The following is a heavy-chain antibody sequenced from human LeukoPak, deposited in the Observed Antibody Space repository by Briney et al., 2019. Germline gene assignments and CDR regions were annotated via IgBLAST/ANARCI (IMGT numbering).Heavy chain of an antibody. CDR3: ATDRLYRGYSYGFDY. V-gene: IGHV4-4*07. CDR1: GGSISSYY. CDR2: IYTSGST. J-gene: IGHJ4*02. D-gene: IGHD5-18*01. Sequence: SETLSLTCTVSGGSISSYYWSWIRQPAGKGLEWIGRIYTSGSTNYNPSLKSRVTMSVDTSKNQFSLKLSSVTAADTAVYYCATDRLYRGYSYGFDYWGQGTLVTVSS.